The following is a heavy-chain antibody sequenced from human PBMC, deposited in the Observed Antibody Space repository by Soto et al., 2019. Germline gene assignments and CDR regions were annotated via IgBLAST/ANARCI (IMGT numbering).Heavy chain of an antibody. V-gene: IGHV3-21*01. CDR3: AREETAWPLAYGLDV. D-gene: IGHD2-21*02. CDR2: IGTRGDI. J-gene: IGHJ6*02. Sequence: GGSLRLSCAASGFAFSTFSMHWVRQAPGKGLEWVSSIGTRGDIYYADSVKGRFTISRDNVKNSLSLQMNSLRAEDTGVYYCAREETAWPLAYGLDVWGQGTTVTVSS. CDR1: GFAFSTFS.